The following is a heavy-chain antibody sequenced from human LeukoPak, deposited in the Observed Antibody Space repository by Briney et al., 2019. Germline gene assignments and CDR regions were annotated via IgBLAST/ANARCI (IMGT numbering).Heavy chain of an antibody. D-gene: IGHD5-18*01. CDR1: GFTFSSYR. CDR2: IWYDGSNK. V-gene: IGHV3-33*01. CDR3: ARGDGDTAMAVDY. Sequence: PGGSLRLSCAASGFTFSSYRMHWVRHAPGKGLGRVAAIWYDGSNKYYADYVKGRFTISRDNSKNTLYLQRNSLRAEDTAVYCCARGDGDTAMAVDYWGDGTLVTVPS. J-gene: IGHJ4*01.